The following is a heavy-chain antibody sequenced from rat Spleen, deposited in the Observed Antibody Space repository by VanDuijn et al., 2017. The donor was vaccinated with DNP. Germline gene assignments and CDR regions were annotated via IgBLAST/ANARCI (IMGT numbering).Heavy chain of an antibody. V-gene: IGHV2-19*01. CDR3: TRVVPYNIFDY. CDR1: GFSLTDYS. CDR2: IASGGSP. Sequence: QVQLKESGPGMVQPSQTLSLTCTVSGFSLTDYSVLWVPQPPGKVLEWIAAIASGGSPYYNSALKSRLSLSRDTSKSQVFLKMNSLQTEDTAIYFCTRVVPYNIFDYWGQGVMVTVSS. J-gene: IGHJ2*01. D-gene: IGHD1-10*01.